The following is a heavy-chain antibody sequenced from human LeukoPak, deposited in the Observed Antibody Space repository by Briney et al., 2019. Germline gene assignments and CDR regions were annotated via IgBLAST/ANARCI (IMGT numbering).Heavy chain of an antibody. Sequence: SETLSLTCTVSGGSISSYYWSWIRQPPGKGLEWIGYIYYSGSTNYNPSLKSRVTISVDTSKNQFSLKLSSVTAADTAVYYCARSRYSYGTFDYWGQGTLVTVSS. V-gene: IGHV4-59*08. CDR3: ARSRYSYGTFDY. CDR2: IYYSGST. J-gene: IGHJ4*02. CDR1: GGSISSYY. D-gene: IGHD5-18*01.